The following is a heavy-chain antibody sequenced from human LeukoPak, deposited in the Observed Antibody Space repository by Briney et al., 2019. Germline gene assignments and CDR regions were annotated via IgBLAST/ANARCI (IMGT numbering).Heavy chain of an antibody. CDR2: INPNSGGT. V-gene: IGHV1-2*02. Sequence: ASVKVSCKASGYNFRNYGITWVRQAPGQGLEWMGWINPNSGGTNYAQKFQGRVTMTRDTSISTAYMELSRLTSDDTAVYYCARDAIVRDYSNSDYWGQGTLATVSS. CDR3: ARDAIVRDYSNSDY. J-gene: IGHJ4*02. CDR1: GYNFRNYG. D-gene: IGHD4-11*01.